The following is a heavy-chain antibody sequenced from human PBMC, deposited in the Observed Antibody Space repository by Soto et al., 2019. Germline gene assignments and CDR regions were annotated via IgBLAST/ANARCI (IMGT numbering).Heavy chain of an antibody. D-gene: IGHD3-22*01. V-gene: IGHV1-2*02. CDR2: INPNSGGT. Sequence: PSVKVSCKASGYTFTGYYMHWVRQAPGQGLEWMGWINPNSGGTNYAQKFQGRVTMTRDTSISTAYMELSRLRSDDTAVYYCARASPPLNYYDSSGYYDLFDYWGQGTLVTVSS. CDR3: ARASPPLNYYDSSGYYDLFDY. CDR1: GYTFTGYY. J-gene: IGHJ4*02.